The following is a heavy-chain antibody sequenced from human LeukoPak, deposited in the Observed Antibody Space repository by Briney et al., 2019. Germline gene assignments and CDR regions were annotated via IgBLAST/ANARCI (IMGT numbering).Heavy chain of an antibody. CDR2: INPNSGGT. J-gene: IGHJ4*02. D-gene: IGHD3-9*01. Sequence: GASVKVSCKASGYTFTGYYMHWVRQAPGQGLEWMGWINPNSGGTNYAQKFQGRVTMTRDTSISTAYMELSRLRSDDTAVYYCARARNVLRYSDWLLSHYWGQGTLVTVSS. CDR3: ARARNVLRYSDWLLSHY. V-gene: IGHV1-2*02. CDR1: GYTFTGYY.